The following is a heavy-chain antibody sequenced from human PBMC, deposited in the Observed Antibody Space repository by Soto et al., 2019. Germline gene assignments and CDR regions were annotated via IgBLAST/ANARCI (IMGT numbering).Heavy chain of an antibody. V-gene: IGHV4-34*01. Sequence: QVQLQQWGAGLLKPSETLSLTCAVYGGSFSGYYWSWIRQPPGKGLEWIGEINHSGSTNYNPSLKSRVTISVDTSTNQFSLKLSSVTVADTAVYYCARAATDIVVVVDATTDAFDIWGQGTMVTVSS. CDR3: ARAATDIVVVVDATTDAFDI. CDR1: GGSFSGYY. D-gene: IGHD2-15*01. J-gene: IGHJ3*02. CDR2: INHSGST.